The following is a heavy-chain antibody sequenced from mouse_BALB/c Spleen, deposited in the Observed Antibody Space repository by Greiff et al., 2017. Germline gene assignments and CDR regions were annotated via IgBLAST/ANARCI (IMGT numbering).Heavy chain of an antibody. CDR3: ARALYYGSSYAFAY. CDR2: IDPANGNT. V-gene: IGHV14-3*02. J-gene: IGHJ3*01. D-gene: IGHD1-1*01. CDR1: GFNIKDTY. Sequence: EVQGVESGAELVKPGASVKLSCTASGFNIKDTYMHWVKQRPEQGLEWIGRIDPANGNTKYDPKFQGKATITADTSSNTAYLQLSSLTSEDTAVYYCARALYYGSSYAFAYWGQGTLVTVSA.